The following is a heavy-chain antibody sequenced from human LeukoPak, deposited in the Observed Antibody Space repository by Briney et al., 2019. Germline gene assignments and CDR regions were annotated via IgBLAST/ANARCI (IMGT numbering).Heavy chain of an antibody. J-gene: IGHJ5*02. D-gene: IGHD2-2*02. Sequence: SQTLSLTCTVSGNSISSDTYYWTWIRQPAGKGLEWIGRIYASGSTTYNSSLKSRLTISVDTSKNQFSLKLNSVTAADTAVYYCAGTRRYCSSASCYNWFDPWGQGTLVTVSS. CDR1: GNSISSDTYY. CDR3: AGTRRYCSSASCYNWFDP. CDR2: IYASGST. V-gene: IGHV4-61*02.